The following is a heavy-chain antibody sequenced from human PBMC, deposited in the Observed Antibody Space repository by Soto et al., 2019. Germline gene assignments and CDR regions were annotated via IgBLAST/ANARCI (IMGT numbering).Heavy chain of an antibody. Sequence: SDTLSLTCTVSGCSISSYYWSWIRQPPGKGLEWIGYIYYSGSTNYNPSLKSRVTISVDTSKNQFSLKLSSVTAADTAVYYCARDLQSIYYGSGSYLGLYNWFDTWGQGTLVT. V-gene: IGHV4-59*01. CDR2: IYYSGST. J-gene: IGHJ5*02. D-gene: IGHD3-10*01. CDR1: GCSISSYY. CDR3: ARDLQSIYYGSGSYLGLYNWFDT.